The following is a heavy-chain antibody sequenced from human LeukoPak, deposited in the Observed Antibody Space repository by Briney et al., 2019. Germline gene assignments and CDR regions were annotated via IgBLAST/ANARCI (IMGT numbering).Heavy chain of an antibody. V-gene: IGHV4-34*01. J-gene: IGHJ4*02. D-gene: IGHD3-10*01. Sequence: TPSETLSLTCAVYGGSFSGYYWSWIRQPPGKGLEWIGEINHSGSTNYNPSLKSRVTISVDTSKNQFSLKLSSVTAADTAVYYCARERITPLVRGGEVPDYWGQGTLVTVSS. CDR3: ARERITPLVRGGEVPDY. CDR2: INHSGST. CDR1: GGSFSGYY.